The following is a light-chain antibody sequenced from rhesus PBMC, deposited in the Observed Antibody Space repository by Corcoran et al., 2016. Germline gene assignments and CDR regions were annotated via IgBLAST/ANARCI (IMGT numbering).Light chain of an antibody. Sequence: DNQMTQSPSSLSASVGDTVTITCRASQDISNWLAWYQQSPGKAPKLLIYKASSLQSGVPSRFTGSGAGTDFTLTISRLQSGDFGTDYCQQFSMRPLTFGGGTKVEI. CDR3: QQFSMRPLT. V-gene: IGKV1-22*01. CDR1: QDISNW. J-gene: IGKJ4*01. CDR2: KAS.